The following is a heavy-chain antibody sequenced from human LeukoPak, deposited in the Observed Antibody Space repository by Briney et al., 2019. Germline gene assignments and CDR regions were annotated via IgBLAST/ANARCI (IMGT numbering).Heavy chain of an antibody. V-gene: IGHV3-73*01. CDR1: GFTFSGSA. J-gene: IGHJ6*03. CDR3: TSFGGWFHMDV. D-gene: IGHD3-10*01. Sequence: PGGSLKLSCAASGFTFSGSAMHWVRQASGKGLEWVGRIRSKANSYATAYAASVKGRFTISRDDSKNTPYLQMNSLKTEDTAVYYCTSFGGWFHMDVWGKGTTVTISS. CDR2: IRSKANSYAT.